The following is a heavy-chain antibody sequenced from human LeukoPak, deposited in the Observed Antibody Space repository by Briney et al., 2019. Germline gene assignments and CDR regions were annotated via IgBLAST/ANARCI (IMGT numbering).Heavy chain of an antibody. CDR2: TYYRSKWYN. J-gene: IGHJ4*02. Sequence: SQTLSLTCAISGDSVSSNSAAWNWIRQSPSRGLEWLGRTYYRSKWYNDYAVSVKSRITINPDTSKNQFSLKLSSVTAADTAVYYCAREHSSLYYFDYWGQGTLVTVSS. CDR3: AREHSSLYYFDY. CDR1: GDSVSSNSAA. V-gene: IGHV6-1*01. D-gene: IGHD3-22*01.